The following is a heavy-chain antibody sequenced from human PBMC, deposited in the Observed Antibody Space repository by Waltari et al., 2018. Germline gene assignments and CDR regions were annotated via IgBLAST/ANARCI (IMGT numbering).Heavy chain of an antibody. Sequence: QVQLQESGPGLVKPSETLSLICSVSGGSISTHFWGWIRQPPGKRLEWIGNIYSSGSPNHNPSLTSRVTISLDMSKNQFSLKLRSVSAADTAVYYCARASYGSGSSWFDPWGQGNLVTVSS. CDR1: GGSISTHF. J-gene: IGHJ5*02. D-gene: IGHD3-10*01. V-gene: IGHV4-59*11. CDR2: IYSSGSP. CDR3: ARASYGSGSSWFDP.